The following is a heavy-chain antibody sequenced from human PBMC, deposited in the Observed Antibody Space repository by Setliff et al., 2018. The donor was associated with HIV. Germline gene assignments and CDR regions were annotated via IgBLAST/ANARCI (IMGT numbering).Heavy chain of an antibody. D-gene: IGHD3-3*01. CDR2: IHYSGNT. CDR1: GGSISSGGYY. Sequence: SETLSLTCTVSGGSISSGGYYWSWIRQHPGKGLEWIGYIHYSGNTYNNPSLNSRISISVGMSKNKFSLKLSSLTAADTAVYYCARGGLGVVTSFDSLGPGTLVTVSS. CDR3: ARGGLGVVTSFDS. J-gene: IGHJ4*02. V-gene: IGHV4-31*03.